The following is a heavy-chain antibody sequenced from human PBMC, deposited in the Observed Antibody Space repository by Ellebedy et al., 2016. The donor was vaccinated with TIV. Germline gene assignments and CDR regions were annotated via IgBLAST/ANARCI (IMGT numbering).Heavy chain of an antibody. Sequence: AASVKVSCKASGGTFSSYAISWVRQAPGQGLEWMGGIIPIFGTANYAQKFQGRVTITADESTSTAYMELSSLRSEDTAVYYCATSYGYYPPRPDYYYYYGMDVWGQGTTVTVTS. D-gene: IGHD4-17*01. CDR3: ATSYGYYPPRPDYYYYYGMDV. CDR1: GGTFSSYA. V-gene: IGHV1-69*13. J-gene: IGHJ6*02. CDR2: IIPIFGTA.